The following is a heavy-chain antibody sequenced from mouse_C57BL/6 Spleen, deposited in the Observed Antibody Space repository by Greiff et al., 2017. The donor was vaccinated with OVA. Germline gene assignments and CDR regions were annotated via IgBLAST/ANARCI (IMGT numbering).Heavy chain of an antibody. D-gene: IGHD2-4*01. CDR2: INPSNGGT. J-gene: IGHJ3*01. V-gene: IGHV1-53*01. Sequence: QVQLQQPGPELVKPGASVKLSCKASGYTFTSYWMHWVKQRPGQGLEWIGNINPSNGGTNYNEKFKSKATLTVDKSSSTAYMQLSSLTSEDSAVYYCARAPIYYDYDEGFAYWGQGTLVTVSA. CDR3: ARAPIYYDYDEGFAY. CDR1: GYTFTSYW.